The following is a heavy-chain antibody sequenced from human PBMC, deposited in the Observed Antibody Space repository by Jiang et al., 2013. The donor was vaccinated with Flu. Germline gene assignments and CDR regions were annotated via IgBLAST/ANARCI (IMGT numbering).Heavy chain of an antibody. CDR2: IYPDDSDT. V-gene: IGHV5-51*01. J-gene: IGHJ3*02. CDR3: AKLRLGVGAAGGDAFDI. D-gene: IGHD1-26*01. Sequence: SGAEVKKPGESLKISCKGSGHRVTAYWIGWVRQMPGKGLETMGVIYPDDSDTRYSPPFQGQVTISVDKSISTAFLQWNSLKASDTAMYYCAKLRLGVGAAGGDAFDIWGQGTMVTVSS. CDR1: GHRVTAYW.